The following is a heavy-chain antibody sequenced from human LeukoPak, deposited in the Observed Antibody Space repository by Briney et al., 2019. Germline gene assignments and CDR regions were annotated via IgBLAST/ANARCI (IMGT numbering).Heavy chain of an antibody. V-gene: IGHV4-4*07. Sequence: SEALSLTCTVSGDSISTYYWNWIRQPAGKGLEWIGRIYSRGRTDYNPSLKSRVTMSADTSKNQFSLNLRSVTAADTAVYYCAKDSSGYYELDPWGQGSLVTVSS. CDR1: GDSISTYY. CDR3: AKDSSGYYELDP. D-gene: IGHD3-22*01. J-gene: IGHJ5*02. CDR2: IYSRGRT.